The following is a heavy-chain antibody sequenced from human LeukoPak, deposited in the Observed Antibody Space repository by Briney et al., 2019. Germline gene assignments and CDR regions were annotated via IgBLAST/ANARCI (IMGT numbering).Heavy chain of an antibody. Sequence: GGSLRLSCAASGFTFSSYGMHWVRQAPGKGLEWVAFIRYDGSNKYYADSVKGRFTISRDNSKNTLYLQMNSLRAEDRAVYYCANDDFWSGYYSRSWFDPWGQGTLVTVSS. CDR3: ANDDFWSGYYSRSWFDP. J-gene: IGHJ5*02. CDR2: IRYDGSNK. D-gene: IGHD3-3*01. CDR1: GFTFSSYG. V-gene: IGHV3-30*02.